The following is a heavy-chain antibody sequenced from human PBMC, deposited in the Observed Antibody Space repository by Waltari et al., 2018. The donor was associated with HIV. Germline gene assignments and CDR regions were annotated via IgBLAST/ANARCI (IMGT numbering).Heavy chain of an antibody. V-gene: IGHV4-39*01. CDR1: GGSISRGNYY. J-gene: IGHJ4*02. Sequence: QLQLQESGPGLVKPSETLSLTCTVSGGSISRGNYYWGWIRQPPEKGLEWIGNIYYTGSTYYNPSLKSRVTISVDTSKNQFSLKLSSVTAADTAVYYCASGGYCSGGSCYSFDYWGQGTLVTVSS. CDR2: IYYTGST. CDR3: ASGGYCSGGSCYSFDY. D-gene: IGHD2-15*01.